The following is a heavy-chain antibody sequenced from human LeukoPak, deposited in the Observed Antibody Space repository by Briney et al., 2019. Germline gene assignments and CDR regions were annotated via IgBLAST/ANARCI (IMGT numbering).Heavy chain of an antibody. CDR3: ARDCSGGSCYSEY. Sequence: PGGSLRLSCAASGFTFSSYSMHCVRQAPGKGLEWVSSIISSSSYIYYADSVKGRLTISRDNTKNSLYLQMNSLRAEDTAVYYCARDCSGGSCYSEYWGQGTLVTVSS. D-gene: IGHD2-15*01. CDR1: GFTFSSYS. J-gene: IGHJ4*02. CDR2: IISSSSYI. V-gene: IGHV3-21*01.